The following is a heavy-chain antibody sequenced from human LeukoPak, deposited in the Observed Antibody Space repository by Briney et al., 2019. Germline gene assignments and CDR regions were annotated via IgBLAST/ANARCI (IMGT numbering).Heavy chain of an antibody. V-gene: IGHV1-2*02. J-gene: IGHJ2*01. CDR3: ARDMDWRASIWYFDL. D-gene: IGHD2-2*03. CDR1: GYTFTGYF. CDR2: INPNTGDT. Sequence: ASVKVSCKASGYTFTGYFLHWVRQAPGQGLEWMGWINPNTGDTNSAQKFRGRVTMTRDTSINTAYMDLSRLRSDDTAVYYCARDMDWRASIWYFDLWGRGTLVAVSS.